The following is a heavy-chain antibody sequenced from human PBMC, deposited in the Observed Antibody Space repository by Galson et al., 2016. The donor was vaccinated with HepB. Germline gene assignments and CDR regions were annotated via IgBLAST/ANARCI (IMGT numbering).Heavy chain of an antibody. J-gene: IGHJ4*02. CDR1: GFNFSSFA. D-gene: IGHD6-13*01. CDR2: ISITVRST. Sequence: SLRLSCAASGFNFSSFAMSWVRNAPGKGLEWVSGISITVRSTFYADSVKGRFTISRDNSKNTLFVQMNTLRSEDTAIYYCAKRIGAGRQFDYWGQGTLVTVSS. V-gene: IGHV3-23*01. CDR3: AKRIGAGRQFDY.